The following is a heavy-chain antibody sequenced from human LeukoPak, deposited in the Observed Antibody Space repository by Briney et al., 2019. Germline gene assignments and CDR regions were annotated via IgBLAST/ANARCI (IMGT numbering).Heavy chain of an antibody. CDR1: GFTFDDYA. CDR2: ISWNSGSI. Sequence: GGSLRLSCAASGFTFDDYAMHWVRQAPGKGLEWVSGISWNSGSIGYADSVKGRFTISRDNAKNSLYLQMTSLRADDTALYYCAKDSSGWRSYFDYWGQGTLVTVSS. J-gene: IGHJ4*02. CDR3: AKDSSGWRSYFDY. V-gene: IGHV3-9*01. D-gene: IGHD6-19*01.